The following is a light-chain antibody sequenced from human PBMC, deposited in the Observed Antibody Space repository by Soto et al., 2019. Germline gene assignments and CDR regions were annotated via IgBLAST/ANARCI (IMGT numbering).Light chain of an antibody. V-gene: IGKV1-39*01. CDR3: HQRYSSHPVT. CDR1: QSINRC. J-gene: IGKJ5*01. CDR2: TAS. Sequence: DIQMTQSPSSLSASVGDRVTITCRASQSINRCLNWYQQEPGKAPKLLIHTASSLQSGVPSRFSGSGSGTDVSPTIISLQPDDFATYYCHQRYSSHPVTFGQGTRLEIK.